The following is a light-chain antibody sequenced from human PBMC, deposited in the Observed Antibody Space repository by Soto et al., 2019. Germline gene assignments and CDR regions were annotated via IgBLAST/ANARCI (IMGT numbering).Light chain of an antibody. CDR3: CSYAGSSTLYV. V-gene: IGLV2-23*02. CDR2: EVN. CDR1: SSDIGTYNL. Sequence: ALTQPASVSGSPGQSITISCTGTSSDIGTYNLVSWYQQHPGKAPKLMIYEVNKRPSGVSDRFSGSKSGNTASLTISGVQAEDEADYYCCSYAGSSTLYVFGTGTKVTVL. J-gene: IGLJ1*01.